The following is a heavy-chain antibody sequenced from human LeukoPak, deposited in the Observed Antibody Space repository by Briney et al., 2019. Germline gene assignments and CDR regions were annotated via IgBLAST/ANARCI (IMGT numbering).Heavy chain of an antibody. V-gene: IGHV4-59*01. Sequence: SEPLSLTCTVSGGSISSYYWSWIRQPPGKGLEWIGYIYYSGSANYNPSLKSRVTISVDTSKNQFSLKLSSVTAADTAVYYCARVPHYDILTGYYWNAFDIWGQGTMVTVSS. CDR3: ARVPHYDILTGYYWNAFDI. CDR2: IYYSGSA. D-gene: IGHD3-9*01. J-gene: IGHJ3*02. CDR1: GGSISSYY.